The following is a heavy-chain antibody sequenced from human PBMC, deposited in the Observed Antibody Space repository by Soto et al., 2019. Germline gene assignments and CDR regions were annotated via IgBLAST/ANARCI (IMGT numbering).Heavy chain of an antibody. CDR1: GFTFSSYG. D-gene: IGHD3-22*01. Sequence: QVQLVESGGGVVQPGRSLRLSCAASGFTFSSYGMHWVRQAPGKGLEWVAVISYDGSNKYYADSVKGRFTISRDNSKNTLYLQMNSLRAEDTAVYYGAKLGYYYDSSGYPQDYWGQGTLVTVSS. CDR3: AKLGYYYDSSGYPQDY. CDR2: ISYDGSNK. J-gene: IGHJ4*02. V-gene: IGHV3-30*18.